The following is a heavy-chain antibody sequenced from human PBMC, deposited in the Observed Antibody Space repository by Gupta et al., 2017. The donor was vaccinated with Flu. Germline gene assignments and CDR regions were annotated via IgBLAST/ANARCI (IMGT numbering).Heavy chain of an antibody. CDR2: IKSKTDGGTT. CDR3: TTGYYGSGSYYQFDY. J-gene: IGHJ4*02. Sequence: EVQLVESGGGLVKPGGSLRLYCAASGFTFSNAWMSWVRQAPGKGLEWVGRIKSKTDGGTTDYAAPVKGRFTISRDDSKNTLYLQMNSLKTEDTAVYYCTTGYYGSGSYYQFDYWGQGTLVTVSS. V-gene: IGHV3-15*01. CDR1: GFTFSNAW. D-gene: IGHD3-10*01.